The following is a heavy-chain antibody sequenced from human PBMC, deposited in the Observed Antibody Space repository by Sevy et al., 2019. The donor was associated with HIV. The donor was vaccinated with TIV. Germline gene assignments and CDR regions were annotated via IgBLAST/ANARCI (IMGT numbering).Heavy chain of an antibody. CDR1: GFTFSSYA. Sequence: GGSLRLSCAASGFTFSSYAMHWVSQAPGKGLEWVAVISYDGSNKYYADSVKGRFTISRDNSKNTLYLQMNSLRAEDTAVYYCASGQLPYHDAFDIWGQGTMVTVSS. J-gene: IGHJ3*02. CDR3: ASGQLPYHDAFDI. CDR2: ISYDGSNK. D-gene: IGHD2-2*01. V-gene: IGHV3-30-3*01.